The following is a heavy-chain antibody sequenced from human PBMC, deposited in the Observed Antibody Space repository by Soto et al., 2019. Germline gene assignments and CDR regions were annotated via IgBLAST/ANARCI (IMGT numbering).Heavy chain of an antibody. CDR3: VRSPFSTAGEIDY. Sequence: PGESLKISCKASGYSFTSYWIGWVRQMSGKGLEWMGVIYPADSDTRYSPSFQGQVTISADRYISTAHLQWSSLEASDTAMYYCVRSPFSTAGEIDYWGQGTLVTVSS. D-gene: IGHD3-10*01. CDR1: GYSFTSYW. CDR2: IYPADSDT. V-gene: IGHV5-51*01. J-gene: IGHJ4*02.